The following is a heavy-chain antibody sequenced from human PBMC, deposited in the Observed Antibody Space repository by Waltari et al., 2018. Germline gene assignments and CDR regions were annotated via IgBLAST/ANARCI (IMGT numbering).Heavy chain of an antibody. CDR3: ARRPSSTSLGWFDP. CDR2: LYWDDDK. Sequence: QRIVKDTGPTLGKGKQSLTLICTLSGLSLCTSGVGVGWTRTPPGKPLEWLAFLYWDDDKRYSPSLKSRLTITKDTSKDQVVLTMTNMDPVDTATYSCARRPSSTSLGWFDPWGQGCLVTVSS. D-gene: IGHD2-2*01. CDR1: GLSLCTSGVG. V-gene: IGHV2-5*02. J-gene: IGHJ5*02.